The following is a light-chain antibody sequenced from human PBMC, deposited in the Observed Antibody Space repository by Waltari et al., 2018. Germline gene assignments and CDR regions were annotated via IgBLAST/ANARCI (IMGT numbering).Light chain of an antibody. CDR3: AAWDDSLSVV. CDR1: GSNIGSDY. J-gene: IGLJ1*01. CDR2: AND. Sequence: QSLLTQPPSASGTPGQSVSIPCSGRGSNIGSDYVYWFQQPPGTTPNPLIFANDQRPSGVPDRFSGSKSGTSASLAISGLRSEDEADYYCAAWDDSLSVVFGTGTKVTVL. V-gene: IGLV1-47*01.